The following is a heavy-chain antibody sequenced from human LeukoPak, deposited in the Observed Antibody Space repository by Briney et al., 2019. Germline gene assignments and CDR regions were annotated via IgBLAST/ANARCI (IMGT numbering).Heavy chain of an antibody. D-gene: IGHD1-1*01. J-gene: IGHJ5*02. V-gene: IGHV4-34*01. Sequence: PGGSLRLSCAASGFTFDDYGMSWVRQPPGKGLEWIGEINHSGSTNYNPSLKSRVTISVDTSKNQFSLKLSSVTAADTAVYYCARRKGYVGWFDPWGQGTLVTVSS. CDR2: INHSGST. CDR3: ARRKGYVGWFDP. CDR1: GFTFDDYG.